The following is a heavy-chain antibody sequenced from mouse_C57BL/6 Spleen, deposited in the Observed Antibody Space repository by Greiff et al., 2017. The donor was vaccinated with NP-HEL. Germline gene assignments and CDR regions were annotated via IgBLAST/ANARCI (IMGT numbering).Heavy chain of an antibody. Sequence: QVQLQQPGAELVKPGASVKLSCKASGYTFTSYWMHWVKQRPGRGLEWIGRIDPNSGGTKYNEKFKSKATLTVDKPSSTAYMQLSSLTSEDSAVYYCAIGIDYSNYVWYFDVWGTGTTVTVSS. J-gene: IGHJ1*03. CDR3: AIGIDYSNYVWYFDV. CDR1: GYTFTSYW. V-gene: IGHV1-72*01. D-gene: IGHD2-5*01. CDR2: IDPNSGGT.